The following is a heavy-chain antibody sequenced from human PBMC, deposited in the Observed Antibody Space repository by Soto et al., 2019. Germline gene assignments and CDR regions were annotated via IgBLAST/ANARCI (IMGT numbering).Heavy chain of an antibody. CDR2: IYYTGKT. CDR1: GDYIHVGGYY. D-gene: IGHD2-2*01. J-gene: IGHJ5*02. CDR3: GRDLTSNANCIDP. V-gene: IGHV4-30-4*01. Sequence: QVQLQESGPGLVKPSQTLSLTCSVSGDYIHVGGYYWTWIRQRPGKGLEWMGYIYYTGKTYYNPSLESRLTMSVDRSTNHFSLRLTSVTAADTAGYFFGRDLTSNANCIDPWGQGTLVTVSS.